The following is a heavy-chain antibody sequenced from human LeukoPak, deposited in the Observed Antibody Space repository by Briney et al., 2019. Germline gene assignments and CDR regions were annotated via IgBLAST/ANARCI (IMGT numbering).Heavy chain of an antibody. J-gene: IGHJ4*02. D-gene: IGHD5-12*01. CDR1: GVAISSSGYC. Sequence: PSESLSLTCTVSGVAISSSGYCWGWIRQRPGKGREWIGSIYYSGTTYYNPSLKSRVAISVDTSKNQFSLKLSSVTAADTAVYYCAIHVGYEYSDYRGEGALVTVSS. V-gene: IGHV4-39*01. CDR2: IYYSGTT. CDR3: AIHVGYEYSDY.